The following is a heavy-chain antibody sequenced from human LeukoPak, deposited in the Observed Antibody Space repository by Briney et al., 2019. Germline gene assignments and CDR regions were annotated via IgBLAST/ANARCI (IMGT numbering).Heavy chain of an antibody. CDR2: IYHDGCDN. CDR1: GYSFTSNW. CDR3: AYYGSGSYSNDYTGFDP. Sequence: GESLKTSCKGSGYSFTSNWIGWVRQMPGKGLEWMGLIYHDGCDNTYSPSFEGRVTISADKSMSTAYLQLSSVKASDAAMYYCAYYGSGSYSNDYTGFDPWGQVTLVTV. V-gene: IGHV5-51*01. J-gene: IGHJ5*02. D-gene: IGHD3-10*01.